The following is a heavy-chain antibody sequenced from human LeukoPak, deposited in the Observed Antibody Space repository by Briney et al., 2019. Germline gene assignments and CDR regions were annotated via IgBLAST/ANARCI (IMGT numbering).Heavy chain of an antibody. V-gene: IGHV1-46*01. J-gene: IGHJ3*02. Sequence: ASVKVSCKASGYIFTDYYMHWVRQAPGQDLGWMGIINPSGGSTSYAQKFQGRVTMTRDTSTSTVYMELSSLRSEDTAVYYCARVGLNDAFDIWGQGTMVTVSS. CDR3: ARVGLNDAFDI. CDR1: GYIFTDYY. CDR2: INPSGGST.